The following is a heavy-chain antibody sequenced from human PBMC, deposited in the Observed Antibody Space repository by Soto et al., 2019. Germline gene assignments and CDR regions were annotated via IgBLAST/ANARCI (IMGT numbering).Heavy chain of an antibody. V-gene: IGHV3-23*01. Sequence: GGSLRLSCAASGFTFSSYAMSWVRQAPGKGLEWVSAISGSGGSTYYADSVKGRFTISRDNSKNTLYLQMNSPRAEDTAVYYCAKDLSGYDWGFDYWGQGTLVTVSS. J-gene: IGHJ4*02. CDR1: GFTFSSYA. D-gene: IGHD5-12*01. CDR2: ISGSGGST. CDR3: AKDLSGYDWGFDY.